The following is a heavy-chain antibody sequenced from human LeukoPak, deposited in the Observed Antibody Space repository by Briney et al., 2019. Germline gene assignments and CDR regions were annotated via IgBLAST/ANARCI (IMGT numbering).Heavy chain of an antibody. V-gene: IGHV3-23*01. D-gene: IGHD6-19*01. CDR2: ICGSGGCT. CDR1: GFTFNTYA. Sequence: GGSLRLSCVASGFTFNTYAIYWVRQAPGKGLEWVSGICGSGGCTYYADSVKGRFTISRDNSKNTVYLQMNSLAADDTAVYYCAKTTVGYSSGRYPGWPADCWGQGTLVTVSP. J-gene: IGHJ4*02. CDR3: AKTTVGYSSGRYPGWPADC.